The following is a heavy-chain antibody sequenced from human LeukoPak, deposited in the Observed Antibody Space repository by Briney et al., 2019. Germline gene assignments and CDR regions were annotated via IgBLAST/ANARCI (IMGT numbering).Heavy chain of an antibody. D-gene: IGHD6-19*01. Sequence: GGSLRLSCAASGFTVSSNYMSWVRQAPGKGLEGVSVIYSGGSTYYADSVKGRFTISRDNSKNTLYLQMNSLRAEDTAVYYCAKRTSGWRTGDYFDYWGQGTLVTVSS. CDR1: GFTVSSNY. V-gene: IGHV3-53*05. CDR2: IYSGGST. CDR3: AKRTSGWRTGDYFDY. J-gene: IGHJ4*02.